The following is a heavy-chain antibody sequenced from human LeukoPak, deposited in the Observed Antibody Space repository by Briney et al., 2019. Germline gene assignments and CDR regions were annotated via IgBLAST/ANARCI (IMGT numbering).Heavy chain of an antibody. D-gene: IGHD6-13*01. CDR2: ISGSGGST. CDR3: AKLVAAAGRGY. J-gene: IGHJ4*02. CDR1: AFSFSNYN. Sequence: GGSLRLSCAASAFSFSNYNMNWVRQAPGKGLEWVSAISGSGGSTYSADSVKGRFTISRDNSKNTLYLQMNSLRAEDTAVYYCAKLVAAAGRGYWGQGTLVTVSS. V-gene: IGHV3-23*01.